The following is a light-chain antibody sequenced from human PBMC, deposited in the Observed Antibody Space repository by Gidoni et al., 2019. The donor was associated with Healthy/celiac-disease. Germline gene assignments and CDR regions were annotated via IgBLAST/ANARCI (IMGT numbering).Light chain of an antibody. Sequence: IVLTHTPATRSDSAGKRAALSCRARQSVSSNLAWYQQKPGQAPRLLIYGASTRATGIPARFSGSGSGTEFTLTISSLQSEDFAVYYCQQYNNWPRTFGQGTKVEIK. J-gene: IGKJ1*01. CDR2: GAS. V-gene: IGKV3-15*01. CDR3: QQYNNWPRT. CDR1: QSVSSN.